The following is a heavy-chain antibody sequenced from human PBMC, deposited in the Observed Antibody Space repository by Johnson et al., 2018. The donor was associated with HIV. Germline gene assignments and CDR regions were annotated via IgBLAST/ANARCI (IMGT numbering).Heavy chain of an antibody. CDR3: ARVVVISYHDAFDI. CDR2: IYSGGST. Sequence: MLLVESGGGLIQPGGSLRLSCAASGFTVSSNYMSWVRQAPGKGLEWVSVIYSGGSTYYADSVKGRFTISRDNSKNTLYLQMNGVRAEDTTVYYCARVVVISYHDAFDILGQGTMVTVSS. D-gene: IGHD3-22*01. CDR1: GFTVSSNY. J-gene: IGHJ3*02. V-gene: IGHV3-53*01.